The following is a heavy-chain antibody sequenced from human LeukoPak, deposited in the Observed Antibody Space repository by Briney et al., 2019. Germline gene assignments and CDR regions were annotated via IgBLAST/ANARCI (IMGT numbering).Heavy chain of an antibody. CDR1: GFTFSHSI. CDR3: AREKSRDGRNEGLYYYYMDV. CDR2: VEADGKNM. J-gene: IGHJ6*03. D-gene: IGHD5-24*01. V-gene: IGHV3-30*04. Sequence: PGRSLRLSCAASGFTFSHSIMHWVRQAPGKGLEWVAVVEADGKNMYYADSVKGRFTISRDNSQNTVYLQMNSLRADDTAVYYCAREKSRDGRNEGLYYYYMDVWGKGTTVTVSS.